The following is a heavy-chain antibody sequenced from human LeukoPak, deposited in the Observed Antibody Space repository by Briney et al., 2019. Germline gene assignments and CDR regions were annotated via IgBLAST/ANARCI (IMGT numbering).Heavy chain of an antibody. D-gene: IGHD2-15*01. J-gene: IGHJ4*02. CDR3: ARDRIVVVVAATEFDY. CDR1: GYTFTGYY. CDR2: INPNSGGT. Sequence: ASVKVSCKASGYTFTGYYMHWVRQAPGQGLEWMGWINPNSGGTNCAQKFQGRVTMTRDTSISTAYMELSRLRSDDTAVYYCARDRIVVVVAATEFDYWGQGTLVTVSS. V-gene: IGHV1-2*02.